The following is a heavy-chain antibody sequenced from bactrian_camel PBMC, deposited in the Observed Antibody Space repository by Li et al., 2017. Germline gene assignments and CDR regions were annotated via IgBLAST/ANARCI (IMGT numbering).Heavy chain of an antibody. J-gene: IGHJ4*01. Sequence: VQLVESGGGSVQAGGSLTLSCVASEYTRDYCMGWSRQAPGKEREGVASISSDGWTAYANSVKGRFSISQDNAKNTLYLQMNSLKPEDTAMYYCAADPTGLDCYSGSPFIGQGTQVTVS. CDR2: ISSDGWT. V-gene: IGHV3S55*01. CDR1: EYTRDYC. D-gene: IGHD3*01.